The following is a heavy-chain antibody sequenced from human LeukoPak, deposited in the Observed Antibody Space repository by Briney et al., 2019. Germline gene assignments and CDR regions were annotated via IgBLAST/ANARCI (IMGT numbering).Heavy chain of an antibody. D-gene: IGHD2-8*01. J-gene: IGHJ3*02. CDR1: GFGFSRYW. Sequence: GGSLRLSCAASGFGFSRYWMHWVRQAPGTGLKWVSRIYRDGSTTEYADSVKGRFGISRDNSKNTLYLQMNSLRAEDTAVYYCAKGYIVLMVYAPFDDSFDIWGQGTMVTVSS. CDR2: IYRDGSTT. CDR3: AKGYIVLMVYAPFDDSFDI. V-gene: IGHV3-74*01.